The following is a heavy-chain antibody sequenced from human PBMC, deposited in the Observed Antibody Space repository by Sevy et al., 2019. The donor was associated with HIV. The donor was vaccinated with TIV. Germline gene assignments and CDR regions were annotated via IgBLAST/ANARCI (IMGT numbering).Heavy chain of an antibody. V-gene: IGHV3-21*01. Sequence: GGSPRLSCAASGFTFSSYSMNWVRQAPGKGLQWVSSVSSSSSYIYYADSVRGRFTISRDNVKNSLYLQMNSLRAEDTAVYYCARDLHNDNGDYRSKHDAFEVWGQGTMVTVSS. D-gene: IGHD4-17*01. CDR3: ARDLHNDNGDYRSKHDAFEV. J-gene: IGHJ3*01. CDR1: GFTFSSYS. CDR2: VSSSSSYI.